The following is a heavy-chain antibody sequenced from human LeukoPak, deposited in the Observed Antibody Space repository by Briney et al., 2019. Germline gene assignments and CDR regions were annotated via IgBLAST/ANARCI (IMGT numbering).Heavy chain of an antibody. CDR3: ARGEALEDSNYPYVRPFDY. J-gene: IGHJ4*02. V-gene: IGHV4-39*01. Sequence: SETLSLTCTVSGGSISSSSYYWGWIRQPPGKGLEWIGSIYYSGSTYYNPSLKSRVTISVDTSKNQFSLKLSSVTAADTAVYYCARGEALEDSNYPYVRPFDYWGQGTLVTVSS. CDR1: GGSISSSSYY. D-gene: IGHD4-11*01. CDR2: IYYSGST.